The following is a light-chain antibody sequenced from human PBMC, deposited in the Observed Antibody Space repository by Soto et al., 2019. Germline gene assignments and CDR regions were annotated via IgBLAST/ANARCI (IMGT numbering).Light chain of an antibody. J-gene: IGKJ4*01. CDR1: QSVSSN. CDR2: GAS. Sequence: EIVMTQSPATLSVSPGERATLSCRASQSVSSNLARYQQKPGQAPRLLIYGASTSATGIPPRLSGSRSGTVFSVTVSSLQSEDCAGYYCQQYNNGPLTVGGGTKVDSK. V-gene: IGKV3-15*01. CDR3: QQYNNGPLT.